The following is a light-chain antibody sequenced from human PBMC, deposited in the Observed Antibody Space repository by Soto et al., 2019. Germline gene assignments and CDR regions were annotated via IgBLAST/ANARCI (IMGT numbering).Light chain of an antibody. J-gene: IGLJ2*01. V-gene: IGLV2-23*01. Sequence: QSALTQPASVSGSPGQSITISCTGTSSDVGGYNFVSWYQQHPGKAPNLMIYEGSERPSGVSNLFSGSKSGNTASLTISGLQAEDEADYYCCSYADISTDVVFGGGTKLTVL. CDR1: SSDVGGYNF. CDR2: EGS. CDR3: CSYADISTDVV.